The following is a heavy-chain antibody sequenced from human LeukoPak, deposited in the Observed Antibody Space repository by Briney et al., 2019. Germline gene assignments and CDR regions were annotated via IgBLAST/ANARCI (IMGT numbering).Heavy chain of an antibody. Sequence: SLTLSLTCTVSGGSISSGGYYWSWIRQHPGKGLEWIGYIYYSGSTYYNPSLKSRVTISVDTSKNQFSLKLSSVTAADTAVYYCAGVGRVVVPAAGPSFLFDPWGQGTLVTVSS. CDR1: GGSISSGGYY. V-gene: IGHV4-31*03. D-gene: IGHD2-2*01. J-gene: IGHJ5*02. CDR2: IYYSGST. CDR3: AGVGRVVVPAAGPSFLFDP.